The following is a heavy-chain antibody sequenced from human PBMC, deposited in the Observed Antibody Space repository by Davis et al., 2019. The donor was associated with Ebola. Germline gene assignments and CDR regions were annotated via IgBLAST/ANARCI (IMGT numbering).Heavy chain of an antibody. Sequence: AASVKVSCKASGYTFTNYYMHWVRQANGQGPEWMGWMNPNSGNTGYAQKFQGRVTMTRNTSITTAYMELSSLRSEDTAVYWCARGEGAPDYWGQGTLVTVSS. D-gene: IGHD1-26*01. CDR3: ARGEGAPDY. V-gene: IGHV1-8*02. J-gene: IGHJ4*02. CDR2: MNPNSGNT. CDR1: GYTFTNYY.